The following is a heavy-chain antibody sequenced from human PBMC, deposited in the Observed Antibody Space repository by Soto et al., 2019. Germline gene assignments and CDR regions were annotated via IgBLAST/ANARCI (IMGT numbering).Heavy chain of an antibody. J-gene: IGHJ5*02. V-gene: IGHV3-15*01. D-gene: IGHD4-4*01. CDR1: GFTFSKAL. Sequence: PVGSLRLSCAGSGFTFSKALMSLVRQAPGKGLEWVGRIKCKTYGGTTDYAAPVKGRITISRDDSKNTLYLQINSLKTEDTSVYSCNTDSTMRITTRGDWFDPWGQGTMVTVSS. CDR3: NTDSTMRITTRGDWFDP. CDR2: IKCKTYGGTT.